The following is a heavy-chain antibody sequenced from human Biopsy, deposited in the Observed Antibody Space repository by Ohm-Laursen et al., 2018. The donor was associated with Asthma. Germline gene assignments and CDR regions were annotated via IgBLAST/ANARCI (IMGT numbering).Heavy chain of an antibody. CDR3: ARAQDYYDSRGYYRSFDY. J-gene: IGHJ4*02. V-gene: IGHV4-31*03. CDR1: YGSITSGGYY. Sequence: TLSLTCTVSYGSITSGGYYWTWIRQHPRKGLEWIGFTYYSGSTYYNPSLKSRVSISIDTSKNQFSLKLSSVTAADTAVYYCARAQDYYDSRGYYRSFDYWGQGTLVTVSS. D-gene: IGHD3-22*01. CDR2: TYYSGST.